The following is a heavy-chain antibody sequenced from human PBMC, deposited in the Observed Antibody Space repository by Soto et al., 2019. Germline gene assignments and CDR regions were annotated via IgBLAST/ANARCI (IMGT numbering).Heavy chain of an antibody. CDR2: INPNSGGT. J-gene: IGHJ6*02. CDR3: ARVPKMGSSSSHYYGMDV. V-gene: IGHV1-2*04. D-gene: IGHD6-6*01. CDR1: GYTFTGYY. Sequence: ASVKVSCKASGYTFTGYYMHWVRQAPGQGLEWMGWINPNSGGTNYAQKFQGWVTMTRDTSISTAYMELSRLRSDDTAVYYCARVPKMGSSSSHYYGMDVWGQGTTVTVSS.